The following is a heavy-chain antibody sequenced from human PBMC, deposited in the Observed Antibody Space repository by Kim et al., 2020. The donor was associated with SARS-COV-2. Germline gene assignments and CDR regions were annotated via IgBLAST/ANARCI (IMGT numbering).Heavy chain of an antibody. V-gene: IGHV3-21*01. D-gene: IGHD2-2*01. Sequence: GGSLRLSCAASGFTFSSYSMNWVRQAPGKGLEWVSSISSSSSYIYYADSVKGRFTISRDNAKNSLYLQMNSLRAEDTAVYYCAREPDCSSTSCYASIDYWGQGTLVTVSS. J-gene: IGHJ4*02. CDR3: AREPDCSSTSCYASIDY. CDR2: ISSSSSYI. CDR1: GFTFSSYS.